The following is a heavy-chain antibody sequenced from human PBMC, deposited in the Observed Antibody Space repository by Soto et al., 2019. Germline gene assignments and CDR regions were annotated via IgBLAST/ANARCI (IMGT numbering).Heavy chain of an antibody. CDR1: GYTFTGHY. D-gene: IGHD1-26*01. Sequence: GASVKVSCKACGYTFTGHYIHWVRQAPEQGPEWMGEIGPESGATRYAQKFQGRVTMTRDTSITTVYMELKNLSPDDTAVYYCGRGRSGQIVVFYWGQGTPVTVSS. CDR2: IGPESGAT. J-gene: IGHJ4*02. CDR3: GRGRSGQIVVFY. V-gene: IGHV1-2*02.